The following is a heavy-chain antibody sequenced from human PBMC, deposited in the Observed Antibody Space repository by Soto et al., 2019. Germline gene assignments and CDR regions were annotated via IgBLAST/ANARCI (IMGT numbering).Heavy chain of an antibody. Sequence: EVQVLESGGGLVQPGGSLRLSGAASGFTFSSYAMSWVRQAPGKGLEWVSALSGSGGSTYYAGSVKGRFTISRDNSKDTLYLRMNSLRADDTAVYYCAKGRTERGSGPWRFDHWGQGTLVTVSS. V-gene: IGHV3-23*01. CDR3: AKGRTERGSGPWRFDH. CDR1: GFTFSSYA. D-gene: IGHD6-19*01. J-gene: IGHJ4*02. CDR2: LSGSGGST.